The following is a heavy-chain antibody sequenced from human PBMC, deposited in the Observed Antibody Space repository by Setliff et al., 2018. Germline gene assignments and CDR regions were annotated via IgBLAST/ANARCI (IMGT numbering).Heavy chain of an antibody. CDR2: IYIGGSA. D-gene: IGHD6-19*01. J-gene: IGHJ6*03. CDR3: AREQWLDPPGYYYMDV. V-gene: IGHV4-4*07. Sequence: SETLSLTCTVSGGSISSYYWSWIRQPARKGLEWIGHIYIGGSANYNPSLKSRVTMSIDTSKNQFSLKLNSVTAADMAVYYCAREQWLDPPGYYYMDVWGKGTTVTVSS. CDR1: GGSISSYY.